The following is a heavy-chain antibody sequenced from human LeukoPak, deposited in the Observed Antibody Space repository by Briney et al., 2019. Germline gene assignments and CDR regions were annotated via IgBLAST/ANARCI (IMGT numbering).Heavy chain of an antibody. J-gene: IGHJ3*01. CDR1: GYTFTSYT. V-gene: IGHV1-18*01. CDR2: ISAYSGNT. CDR3: GGKEGRHIAAANV. Sequence: ASVKLSCKASGYTFTSYTISWVRQAPGQGLEWMGWISAYSGNTNYADKLQGRFTMTTDTSKNTPYMHLKSLRPDDTAVYYRGGKEGRHIAAANVWGRGTRVSVSS. D-gene: IGHD6-13*01.